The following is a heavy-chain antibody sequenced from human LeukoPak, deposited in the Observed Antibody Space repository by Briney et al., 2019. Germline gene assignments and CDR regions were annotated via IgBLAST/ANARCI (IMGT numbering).Heavy chain of an antibody. Sequence: GGSLRLSCAASGFTFSSYAMSWVRQAPGKGPEWVSTISIDGGRTYYADSVKGRFTVSRDTSKNTLYLQMNSLRAEDTAVYYCARKGIGSSRYQNMDVWGKGSTVTVSS. D-gene: IGHD6-25*01. CDR3: ARKGIGSSRYQNMDV. CDR2: ISIDGGRT. CDR1: GFTFSSYA. J-gene: IGHJ6*03. V-gene: IGHV3-23*01.